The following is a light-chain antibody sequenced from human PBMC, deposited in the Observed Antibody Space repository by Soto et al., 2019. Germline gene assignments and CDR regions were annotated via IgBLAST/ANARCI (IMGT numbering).Light chain of an antibody. V-gene: IGKV3-20*01. CDR1: QSVSSY. J-gene: IGKJ5*01. CDR3: QQYDNSPIT. CDR2: DAS. Sequence: IVLTQSPGTLSLSPGERATLSCRASQSVSSYLAWYQQKPGQAPRLLIYDASNRATGVPDRFSGTGSETDFTLTISRLEPEDFAVYYCQQYDNSPITFGQGTRLEIK.